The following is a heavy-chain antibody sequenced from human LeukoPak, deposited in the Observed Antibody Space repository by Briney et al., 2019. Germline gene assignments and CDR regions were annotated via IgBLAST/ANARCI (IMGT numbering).Heavy chain of an antibody. CDR3: ARDRWDIVLVPAAREIDY. CDR2: ISSSSSYI. Sequence: PGGSVRLSCAASGFSFSNYNMNWVRQAPGKGLEWVSSISSSSSYIYYADSVKGRFTISRDNAKNSLYLQMNSLRADDTAVYYCARDRWDIVLVPAAREIDYWGQGTLVTVSS. CDR1: GFSFSNYN. V-gene: IGHV3-21*01. J-gene: IGHJ4*02. D-gene: IGHD2-2*01.